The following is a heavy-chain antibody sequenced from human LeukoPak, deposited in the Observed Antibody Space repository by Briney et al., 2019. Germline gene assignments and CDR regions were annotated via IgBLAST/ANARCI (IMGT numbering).Heavy chain of an antibody. CDR2: IRWNSGSI. J-gene: IGHJ4*02. CDR1: GFTFDDYA. D-gene: IGHD6-19*01. Sequence: GRCLRLSCAASGFTFDDYAMHWVRQARGKGLEWVSGIRWNSGSIGYADSVKGRFTISRDNAKYSLYLQMNRLRAEDTALYYCAKDKGSGVDYWGQGTLVTVSS. V-gene: IGHV3-9*01. CDR3: AKDKGSGVDY.